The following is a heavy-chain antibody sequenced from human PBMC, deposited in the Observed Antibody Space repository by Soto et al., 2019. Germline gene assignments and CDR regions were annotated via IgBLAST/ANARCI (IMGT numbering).Heavy chain of an antibody. CDR1: GYTITNYA. CDR3: ARGGSLYWYFDL. Sequence: QVQLVQSGAEVKKPGASVKVSCKASGYTITNYAMHWVRQPPGQRLEWMGWINAGNGNTKYSQKFQGRVTITRDTSASTAYMELSSLRSEDTAVYYCARGGSLYWYFDLWGRGTLVTVSS. J-gene: IGHJ2*01. V-gene: IGHV1-3*01. D-gene: IGHD1-26*01. CDR2: INAGNGNT.